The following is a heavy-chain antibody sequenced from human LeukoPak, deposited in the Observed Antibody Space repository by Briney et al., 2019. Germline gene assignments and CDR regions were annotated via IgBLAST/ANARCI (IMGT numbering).Heavy chain of an antibody. Sequence: GGSLRLSCAASGLTFDDYAMHWVRQAPRKGLEWVSGISWNSGSIGYADSVKGRFTISRDNAKNSLYLQMNSLRAEDTAVYYCVYCSGGSCESLDYWGQGTLVTVSS. D-gene: IGHD2-15*01. V-gene: IGHV3-9*01. CDR1: GLTFDDYA. J-gene: IGHJ4*02. CDR3: VYCSGGSCESLDY. CDR2: ISWNSGSI.